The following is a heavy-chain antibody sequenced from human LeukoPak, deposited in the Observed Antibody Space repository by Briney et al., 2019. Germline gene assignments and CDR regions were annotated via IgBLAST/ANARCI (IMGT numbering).Heavy chain of an antibody. CDR3: ARGPYYYDSSGYYYSAFDI. Sequence: PSETLSLTCTVSGGSISSSSYYWGWIRQPPGKGLEWIGSIYYSGSTYYNPSLKSRVTISVDTSKNQFSLKLTSVTAADTAVYYCARGPYYYDSSGYYYSAFDIWGQGTMVTVSS. CDR2: IYYSGST. V-gene: IGHV4-39*07. CDR1: GGSISSSSYY. J-gene: IGHJ3*02. D-gene: IGHD3-22*01.